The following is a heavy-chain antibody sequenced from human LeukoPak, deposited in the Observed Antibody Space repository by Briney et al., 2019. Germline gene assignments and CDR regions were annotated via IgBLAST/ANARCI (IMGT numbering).Heavy chain of an antibody. Sequence: ASVKVSCKASGYTFTSYYMHWVRQAPGQGLEWMGIINPSGGSTSYAQKFQGRVTMTRDTSTSTVYMELSSLRSEDTAVYYCARERSSSWAEPSFDYWGQGTLVTVSS. CDR2: INPSGGST. CDR3: ARERSSSWAEPSFDY. V-gene: IGHV1-46*01. D-gene: IGHD6-13*01. J-gene: IGHJ4*02. CDR1: GYTFTSYY.